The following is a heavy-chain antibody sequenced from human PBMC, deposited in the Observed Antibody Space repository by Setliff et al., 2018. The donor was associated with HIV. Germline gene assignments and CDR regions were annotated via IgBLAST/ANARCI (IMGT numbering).Heavy chain of an antibody. Sequence: ASVKVSCKASGYSFINYGISWVRQAPGQGPEWMGWISPYTGNTDYAPRLLGRVTMTTDTSTSTAYMELRSLRSDDTAVYYCARQRSIAARDLGIWGQGTLVTVSS. CDR2: ISPYTGNT. CDR3: ARQRSIAARDLGI. D-gene: IGHD6-6*01. CDR1: GYSFINYG. V-gene: IGHV1-18*01. J-gene: IGHJ4*02.